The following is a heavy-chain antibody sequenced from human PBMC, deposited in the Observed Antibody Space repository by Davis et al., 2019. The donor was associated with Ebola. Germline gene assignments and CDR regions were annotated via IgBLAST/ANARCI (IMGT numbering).Heavy chain of an antibody. V-gene: IGHV4-39*01. CDR3: ARRYDFWSGIDY. D-gene: IGHD3-3*01. CDR1: GGSISSSSYY. CDR2: IYYSGST. J-gene: IGHJ4*02. Sequence: PGGSLRLSCTVSGGSISSSSYYWGWIRQPPGKGLEWIGSIYYSGSTYYNPSLKSRVTISVDTSKNQFSLKLSSVTAADTAVYYCARRYDFWSGIDYWGQGTLVTVSS.